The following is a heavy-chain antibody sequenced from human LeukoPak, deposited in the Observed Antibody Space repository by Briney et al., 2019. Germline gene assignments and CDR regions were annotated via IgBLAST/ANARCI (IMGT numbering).Heavy chain of an antibody. V-gene: IGHV3-30*07. J-gene: IGHJ4*02. D-gene: IGHD2-15*01. Sequence: PGRSLRLSCAASGFTFSSYSMQWVRQAPGKGLEWVAIIGSDGYSKYYGDSVKGRFTISRDNSKNAVYLQMNSLRAEDTALYYYARAQGYCSGGSCYYFDYWGQGTLVTVSS. CDR1: GFTFSSYS. CDR2: IGSDGYSK. CDR3: ARAQGYCSGGSCYYFDY.